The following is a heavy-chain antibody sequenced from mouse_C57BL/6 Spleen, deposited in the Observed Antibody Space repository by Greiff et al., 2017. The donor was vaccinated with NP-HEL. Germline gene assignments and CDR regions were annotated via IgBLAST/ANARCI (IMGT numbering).Heavy chain of an antibody. Sequence: DVMLVESGGGLVKPGGSLKLSCAASGFTFSSYAMSWVRQTPEKRLEWVATISDGGSYTYYPDTVKGRFTISRDNAKNNLYLQMSHLKSEDTAMYYCARDQGWEYFDYWGQGTTLTVSS. D-gene: IGHD3-3*01. CDR3: ARDQGWEYFDY. V-gene: IGHV5-4*01. CDR1: GFTFSSYA. CDR2: ISDGGSYT. J-gene: IGHJ2*01.